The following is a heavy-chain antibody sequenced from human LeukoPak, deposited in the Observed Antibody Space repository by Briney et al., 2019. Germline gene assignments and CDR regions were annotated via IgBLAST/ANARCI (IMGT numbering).Heavy chain of an antibody. Sequence: GGSLRLSCGVSGITLSNYGMSWVRQAPGRGLEWVSGISGSGGSTYYADSVKGRFTISRDNSKNTLYLQMNSLRAEDTAVYYCAKDRLYGSGSPDDWFDPWGQGTLVTVSS. D-gene: IGHD3-10*01. J-gene: IGHJ5*02. CDR3: AKDRLYGSGSPDDWFDP. CDR1: GITLSNYG. V-gene: IGHV3-23*01. CDR2: ISGSGGST.